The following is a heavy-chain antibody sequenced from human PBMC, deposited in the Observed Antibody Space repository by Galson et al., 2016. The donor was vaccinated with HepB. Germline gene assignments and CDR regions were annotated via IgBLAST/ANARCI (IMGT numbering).Heavy chain of an antibody. D-gene: IGHD1-7*01. CDR2: IDHTGST. J-gene: IGHJ4*02. V-gene: IGHV4-34*01. CDR3: SRRYNWNYRPHLHFDS. CDR1: GFTFNNAW. Sequence: LRLSCAASGFTFNNAWMTWVRQPPGKGLEWIGEIDHTGSTNYNPSLKGRVSISVDTSKNQFSLKVSSMTAADTAVYYFSRRYNWNYRPHLHFDSWGQGTLVTVSS.